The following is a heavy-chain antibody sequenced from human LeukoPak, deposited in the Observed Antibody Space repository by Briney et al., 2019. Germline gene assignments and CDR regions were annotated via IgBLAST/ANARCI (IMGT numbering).Heavy chain of an antibody. Sequence: GESLKISCKGSGYRFTSYWIGWVRQLPGKGLEWMGIIYPGDSDTRYSPSFQGQVTISADKSISTAYLQWSSLKASDTAMYYCARFGAMVGDIVVVPAANDAFDIWGQGTMVTVSS. J-gene: IGHJ3*02. V-gene: IGHV5-51*01. CDR1: GYRFTSYW. CDR3: ARFGAMVGDIVVVPAANDAFDI. D-gene: IGHD2-2*01. CDR2: IYPGDSDT.